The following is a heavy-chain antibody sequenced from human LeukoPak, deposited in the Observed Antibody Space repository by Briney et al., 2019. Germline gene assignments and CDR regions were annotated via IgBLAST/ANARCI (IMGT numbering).Heavy chain of an antibody. D-gene: IGHD2-15*01. CDR1: GFTFNNYG. J-gene: IGHJ3*02. Sequence: GGSLRLSCAASGFTFNNYGMHWVRQAPGKGLEWVAVISYDGSNKYYADSVKGRFTISRDNSKNTLYLQMNSLRAEDTAVYYCARASYCSGGSCYDAFDIWGQGTMVTVSS. CDR3: ARASYCSGGSCYDAFDI. V-gene: IGHV3-30*19. CDR2: ISYDGSNK.